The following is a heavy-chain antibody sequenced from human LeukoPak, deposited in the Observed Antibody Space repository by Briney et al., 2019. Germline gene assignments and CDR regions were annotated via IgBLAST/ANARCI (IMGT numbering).Heavy chain of an antibody. Sequence: ASVKVSCKASGYTFTGYYMHWVRQAPGQGLEWMGWINPNSGGTSYAQKFQGRVTMTRDTSINTAYLELSGLTSDDTAVYFCARHNYDFDFDYWGQGTLVTVSS. CDR2: INPNSGGT. J-gene: IGHJ4*01. CDR3: ARHNYDFDFDY. D-gene: IGHD4-11*01. CDR1: GYTFTGYY. V-gene: IGHV1-2*02.